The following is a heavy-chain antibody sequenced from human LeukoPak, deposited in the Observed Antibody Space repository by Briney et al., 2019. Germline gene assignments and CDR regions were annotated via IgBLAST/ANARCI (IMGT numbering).Heavy chain of an antibody. V-gene: IGHV1-8*01. CDR1: GYSFTSYD. D-gene: IGHD2-15*01. CDR3: AGGDSANWFDP. CDR2: MNPNSGHT. Sequence: GASVKVSCKASGYSFTSYDINWVRQATGQGLEWMGWMNPNSGHTCYAQRFQGRVTMTRNTSISTAYMELSSLRSEDTAVYYCAGGDSANWFDPWGQGTLVTVSS. J-gene: IGHJ5*02.